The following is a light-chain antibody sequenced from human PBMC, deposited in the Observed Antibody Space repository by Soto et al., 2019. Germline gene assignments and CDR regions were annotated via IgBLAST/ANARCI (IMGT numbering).Light chain of an antibody. V-gene: IGLV1-47*01. CDR3: AAWDDSLSAVL. CDR2: RTD. CDR1: STNIGNNL. Sequence: QYVLTQPPSASGTPGQRVTISCSGGSTNIGNNLVYWYQQLPGTAPKLLIYRTDRRPSGVPERISGSESGSSASLAISGLRSEDEADYYCAAWDDSLSAVLFGGGTKLTVL. J-gene: IGLJ2*01.